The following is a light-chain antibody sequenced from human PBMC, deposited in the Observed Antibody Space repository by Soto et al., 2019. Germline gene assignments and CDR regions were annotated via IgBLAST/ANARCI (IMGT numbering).Light chain of an antibody. CDR3: QQYGSSPMYT. V-gene: IGKV3-20*01. J-gene: IGKJ2*01. CDR1: QSVSSSS. Sequence: EIVLTQSPGTLSLSPGEGATLSCRASQSVSSSSLAWYQPKPGQAPRLLIYGASSRATGIPDRFSGSGSGTDFTLTISRLEPEDFAVYYCQQYGSSPMYTFGQGTKLEIK. CDR2: GAS.